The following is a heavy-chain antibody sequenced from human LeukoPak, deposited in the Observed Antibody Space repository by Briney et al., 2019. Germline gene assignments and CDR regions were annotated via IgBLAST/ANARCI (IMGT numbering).Heavy chain of an antibody. D-gene: IGHD3-22*01. Sequence: SETLSLTCAVSGGSISISNWWSWVRQPPGKGLEWIGEIYHSGSTYYNPSLKSRVTISVDTSKNQFSLKLSSVTAADTAVYYCARDKVIDSSGAFDPWGQGTLVTVSS. CDR2: IYHSGST. V-gene: IGHV4-4*02. CDR1: GGSISISNW. J-gene: IGHJ5*02. CDR3: ARDKVIDSSGAFDP.